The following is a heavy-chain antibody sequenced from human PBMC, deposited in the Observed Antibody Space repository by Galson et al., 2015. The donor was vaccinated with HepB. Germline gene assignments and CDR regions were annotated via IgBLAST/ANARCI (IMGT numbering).Heavy chain of an antibody. D-gene: IGHD2-21*01. CDR3: AKAIPNTISYMDV. CDR2: ISGGGST. J-gene: IGHJ6*03. CDR1: GFTFSSYA. V-gene: IGHV3-23*01. Sequence: SLRLSCAASGFTFSSYAMSWVRQAPGKGLEWVSAISGGGSTYSADSVEGRFTISRDNSKNTLYLQMNSLRAEDTAVYYCAKAIPNTISYMDVWGKGTTVTVSS.